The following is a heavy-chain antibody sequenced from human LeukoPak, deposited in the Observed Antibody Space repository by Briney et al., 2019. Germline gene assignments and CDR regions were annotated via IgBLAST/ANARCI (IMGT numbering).Heavy chain of an antibody. CDR2: IIPIFGTA. V-gene: IGHV1-69*01. CDR3: ARAGYYDSSGYYLSPFDY. CDR1: GGTFSSYA. D-gene: IGHD3-22*01. J-gene: IGHJ4*02. Sequence: SVKVSCKASGGTFSSYAISWVRQAPGQGLEWMGGIIPIFGTANYAQKFQGRVTITADESTSTAYMELSSLRSEDTAVYYCARAGYYDSSGYYLSPFDYWGQGTLVTVSS.